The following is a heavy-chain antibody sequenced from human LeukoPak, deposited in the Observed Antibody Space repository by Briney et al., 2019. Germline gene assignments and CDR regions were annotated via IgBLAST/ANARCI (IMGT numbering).Heavy chain of an antibody. J-gene: IGHJ6*02. Sequence: GGSLRLSCAASGFTFSSYGMHWVRQAPAKGLEWVAVISYDGSNKYYADSVTGRFTISRDNSKNTLYLQMNSLRAEDTAVYYCAKSGGGPSSPYYYYGMDVWGQGTTVTVSS. D-gene: IGHD4-23*01. V-gene: IGHV3-30*18. CDR2: ISYDGSNK. CDR1: GFTFSSYG. CDR3: AKSGGGPSSPYYYYGMDV.